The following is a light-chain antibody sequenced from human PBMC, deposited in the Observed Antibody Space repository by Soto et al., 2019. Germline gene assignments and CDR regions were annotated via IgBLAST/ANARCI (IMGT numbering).Light chain of an antibody. Sequence: EIVLTQSPATLSLSPGERATLSCRASQSVTDNYLAWYQQKPGQAPRLVISGASSRTSGIPDRFSGSGSGTDFTLTISRLEPEDFAVYYCQQYGSSPSLTFGGGTKVDI. CDR1: QSVTDNY. CDR3: QQYGSSPSLT. V-gene: IGKV3-20*01. CDR2: GAS. J-gene: IGKJ4*01.